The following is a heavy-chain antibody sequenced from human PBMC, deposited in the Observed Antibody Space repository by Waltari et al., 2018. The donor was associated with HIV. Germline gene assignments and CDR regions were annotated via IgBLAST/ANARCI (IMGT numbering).Heavy chain of an antibody. J-gene: IGHJ6*02. D-gene: IGHD6-19*01. V-gene: IGHV1-8*01. Sequence: QVQLVQSGAEVKKPGASVKVSCKSSGYTFTSYDIHWVRQATGQGLEWMGWMNPNSGNTGYAQKFQGRVTMTRNTSISTAYMELSSLRSEDTAVYYCARGFEVAVAGTPYGMDVWGQGTTVTVSS. CDR3: ARGFEVAVAGTPYGMDV. CDR1: GYTFTSYD. CDR2: MNPNSGNT.